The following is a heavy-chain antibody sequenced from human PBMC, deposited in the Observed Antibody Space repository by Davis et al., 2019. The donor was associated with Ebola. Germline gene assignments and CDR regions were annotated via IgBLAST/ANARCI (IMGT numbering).Heavy chain of an antibody. Sequence: MPSETLSLTCTVSGGSISSYYWSWIRQPPGKGLEWIGYIYYSGSTNYNPSLKSRVTISVDTSKNQFSLKLSSVTAADTAVYYCARETTVTTSGYYGMDVWGQGTTVIVSS. CDR3: ARETTVTTSGYYGMDV. V-gene: IGHV4-59*12. J-gene: IGHJ6*02. D-gene: IGHD4-11*01. CDR1: GGSISSYY. CDR2: IYYSGST.